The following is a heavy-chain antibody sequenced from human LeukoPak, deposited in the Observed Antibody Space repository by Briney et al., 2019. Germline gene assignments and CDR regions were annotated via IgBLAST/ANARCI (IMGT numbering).Heavy chain of an antibody. CDR1: GFTFSSYE. J-gene: IGHJ4*02. CDR2: ISSSGSTI. D-gene: IGHD5-12*01. Sequence: GGSLRLSCAASGFTFSSYEINWVRQAPGKGLEWVSYISSSGSTIYYADSVKGRFTISRDNAKNSLYLQMNSLRAEDTAVYYCARDHSGYDFGYWGQGTLVTVSS. CDR3: ARDHSGYDFGY. V-gene: IGHV3-48*03.